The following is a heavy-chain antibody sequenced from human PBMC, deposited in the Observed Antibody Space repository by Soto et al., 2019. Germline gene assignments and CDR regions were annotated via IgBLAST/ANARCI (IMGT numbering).Heavy chain of an antibody. J-gene: IGHJ4*02. CDR2: ISSSSSTI. Sequence: GSLRLSCAASGFTFSSYSMNWVRQAPGKGLEWVSYISSSSSTIYYADSVKGRFTISRDNAKNSLYLQMNSLRDEDTAVYYCARDASELLWFGEPPPVDYWGQGTLVTVSS. CDR3: ARDASELLWFGEPPPVDY. CDR1: GFTFSSYS. V-gene: IGHV3-48*02. D-gene: IGHD3-10*01.